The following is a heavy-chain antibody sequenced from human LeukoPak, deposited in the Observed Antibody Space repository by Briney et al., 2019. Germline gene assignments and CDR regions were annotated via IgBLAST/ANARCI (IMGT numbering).Heavy chain of an antibody. CDR1: GFTFSSYA. CDR2: VSSNGDST. Sequence: PGGSLRLSCSASGFTFSSYAMHWVRQAPGKGLEYVSVVSSNGDSTYYADSMKGRVTISRDNSKNTLYLQMSSLRAEDTAVYYCVTWMTGDYWYFDLWGRGTLVTVSS. D-gene: IGHD3-9*01. J-gene: IGHJ2*01. V-gene: IGHV3-64D*09. CDR3: VTWMTGDYWYFDL.